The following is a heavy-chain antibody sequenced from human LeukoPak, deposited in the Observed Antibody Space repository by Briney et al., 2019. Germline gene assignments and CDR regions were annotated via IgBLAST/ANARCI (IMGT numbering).Heavy chain of an antibody. D-gene: IGHD3-10*01. V-gene: IGHV1-18*01. CDR2: ISAYNGNT. Sequence: GASVKVSCKASGYTFTSYGISWVRQAPGQGLEWMGRISAYNGNTNYAQKLQGRVTMTTDTSTSTAYMELRSLRSDDTAVYYCARDRRFGELSSWFDPWGQGTLVTVSS. CDR3: ARDRRFGELSSWFDP. J-gene: IGHJ5*02. CDR1: GYTFTSYG.